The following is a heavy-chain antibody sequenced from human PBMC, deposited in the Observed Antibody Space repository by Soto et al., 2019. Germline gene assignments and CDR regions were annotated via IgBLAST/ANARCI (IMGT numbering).Heavy chain of an antibody. D-gene: IGHD1-20*01. V-gene: IGHV1-69*06. CDR3: ARDNWNAPALYYYYGMDV. Sequence: GASVKVSCKASGGTFSSYAISWVRQAPGQGLEWMGGIIPIFGTANYAQKFQGRVTITADKSTSTAYMELSSLRFEDTAVYYCARDNWNAPALYYYYGMDVWGQGTTVTVSS. CDR1: GGTFSSYA. J-gene: IGHJ6*02. CDR2: IIPIFGTA.